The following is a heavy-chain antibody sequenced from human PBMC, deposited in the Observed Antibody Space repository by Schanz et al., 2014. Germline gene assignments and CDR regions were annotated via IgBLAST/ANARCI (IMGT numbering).Heavy chain of an antibody. CDR2: IYSGCST. D-gene: IGHD2-21*02. CDR3: ERGDVIDY. J-gene: IGHJ4*01. Sequence: SFASSGFTFSNYGMHWVSQAPVKRLEWGSVIYSGCSTYYADSVKGRFTISRDNSKNTMYLQRNSLRGEEKAVYDCERGDVIDY. CDR1: GFTFSNYG. V-gene: IGHV3-66*01.